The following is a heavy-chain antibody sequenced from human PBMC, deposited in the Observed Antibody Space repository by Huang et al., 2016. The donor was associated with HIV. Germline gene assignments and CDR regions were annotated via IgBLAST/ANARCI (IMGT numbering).Heavy chain of an antibody. CDR2: MHPNTGNT. V-gene: IGHV1-8*02. J-gene: IGHJ4*02. D-gene: IGHD4-17*01. Sequence: QVHLVQTGAEVKKPGASVKVSCKAYGYTFTNYDINWVRQAPGRGVGWMGWMHPNTGNTGVAQSFQGRVTMTRKTSITTAYMELTSLTSEDTAVYYCARSAYGDLDYWGLGTLVIVSS. CDR1: GYTFTNYD. CDR3: ARSAYGDLDY.